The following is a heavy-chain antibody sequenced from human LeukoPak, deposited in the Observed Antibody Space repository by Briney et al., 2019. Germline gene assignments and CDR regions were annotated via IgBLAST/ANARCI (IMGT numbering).Heavy chain of an antibody. CDR2: INPNSGGT. Sequence: ASVRVSCKASGYTFTGYYMHWVRQAPGQGLEWMGWINPNSGGTNYAQKFQGRVTMTRDTSISTAYMELSRLRSDDTDVYYCANTAIYCSSTSCYPTLDYWGQGTLVTVSS. V-gene: IGHV1-2*02. CDR3: ANTAIYCSSTSCYPTLDY. CDR1: GYTFTGYY. J-gene: IGHJ4*02. D-gene: IGHD2-2*01.